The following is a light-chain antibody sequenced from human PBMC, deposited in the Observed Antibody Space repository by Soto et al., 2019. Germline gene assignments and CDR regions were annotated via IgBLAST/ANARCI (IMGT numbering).Light chain of an antibody. CDR3: QQYNYRIT. CDR2: GSS. CDR1: QSVSNS. J-gene: IGKJ5*01. V-gene: IGKV3-15*01. Sequence: EIVMTQSPATLSVSPGERATLSCRASQSVSNSLAWYQQRPGQALRLLIYGSSTRAPGIPARFGGSGSGTEFTLTSSSRQSEDFAIYYCQQYNYRITFGQGTRLEMK.